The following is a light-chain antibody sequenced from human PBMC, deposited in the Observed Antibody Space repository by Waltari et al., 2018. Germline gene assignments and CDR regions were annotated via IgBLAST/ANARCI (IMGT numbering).Light chain of an antibody. J-gene: IGLJ3*02. Sequence: QSALTQPASVSGSPGQSIHIPCIGTSSDVGFSHFFSWYQQHPGEAPKLMIYDVNNRPSGVSSRFSGSKSGNTASLTISGLQAEDEADYYCSSYTSSHTWVFGGGTKVTVL. CDR2: DVN. V-gene: IGLV2-14*03. CDR3: SSYTSSHTWV. CDR1: SSDVGFSHF.